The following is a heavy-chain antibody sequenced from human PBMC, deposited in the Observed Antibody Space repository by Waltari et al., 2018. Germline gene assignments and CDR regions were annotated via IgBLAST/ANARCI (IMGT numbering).Heavy chain of an antibody. V-gene: IGHV3-48*03. CDR2: ISSSGSTI. J-gene: IGHJ4*02. D-gene: IGHD3-3*01. CDR3: ARVRFLEWLSSPFDY. CDR1: GFTFSSYE. Sequence: EVQLVESGGGLVQPGGSLRLSCAASGFTFSSYEMNWVRPAQGKGLGWVSYISSSGSTIYYADSVKGRFTISRDNAKNSLYLQMNSLRAEDTAVYYCARVRFLEWLSSPFDYWGQGTLVTVSS.